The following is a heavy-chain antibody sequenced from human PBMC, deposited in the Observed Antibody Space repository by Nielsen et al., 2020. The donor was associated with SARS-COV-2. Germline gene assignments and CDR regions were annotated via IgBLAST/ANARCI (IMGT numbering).Heavy chain of an antibody. J-gene: IGHJ6*02. D-gene: IGHD4-17*01. CDR3: AKDLEPLMTTVKIQHSWYYYGMDV. V-gene: IGHV3-30*18. CDR2: ISYDGSNK. Sequence: GESLKISCAASGFTFSSYGMHWVRQAPGKGLEWVAVISYDGSNKYYADSVKGRFTISRDNSKNTLYLQMNSLRAEDTAVYYCAKDLEPLMTTVKIQHSWYYYGMDVWGQGTTVTISS. CDR1: GFTFSSYG.